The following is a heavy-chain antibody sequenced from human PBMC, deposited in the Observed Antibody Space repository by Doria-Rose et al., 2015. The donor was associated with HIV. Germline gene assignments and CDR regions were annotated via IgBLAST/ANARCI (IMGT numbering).Heavy chain of an antibody. D-gene: IGHD1-1*01. Sequence: QVQLQQWGAGLVKPSETLSLTCAVSGGSFSGYYWSWIRQPPGKGLEWIGEINHSGSNNYKTSLKSRVTISVDTSKTVFARKLSSVTAADTAVYYCARGLLRGGWNDVDYYYGMDVWGQGTTVTVSS. CDR1: GGSFSGYY. CDR2: INHSGSN. CDR3: ARGLLRGGWNDVDYYYGMDV. J-gene: IGHJ6*02. V-gene: IGHV4-34*01.